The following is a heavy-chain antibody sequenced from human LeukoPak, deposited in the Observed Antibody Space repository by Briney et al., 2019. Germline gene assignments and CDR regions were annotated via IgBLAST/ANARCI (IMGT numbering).Heavy chain of an antibody. V-gene: IGHV3-30-3*01. D-gene: IGHD6-13*01. Sequence: PGGSLRLSCAASGFTFSNYAMHWVRQAPGKGLEWVALISSGGSNEYYADSVKGRFTISRDNSKNTLYLQMNSLRAEDTAVYYCAKDRGSSWSMRAFDIWGQGTMVTVSS. CDR2: ISSGGSNE. J-gene: IGHJ3*02. CDR1: GFTFSNYA. CDR3: AKDRGSSWSMRAFDI.